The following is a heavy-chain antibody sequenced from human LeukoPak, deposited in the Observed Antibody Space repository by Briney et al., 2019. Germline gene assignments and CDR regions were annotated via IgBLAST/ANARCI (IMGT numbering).Heavy chain of an antibody. D-gene: IGHD2-15*01. Sequence: GGTLRLSCAASGFTFSSYGMHWVRQAPGKGLEWVAFIRYDGSNKYYADSVKGRFTISRDNSKNTLYLQMNSLRAEDTAVYYCAKDLCSGGSCFYFDYWGQGTLVTVSS. CDR3: AKDLCSGGSCFYFDY. CDR1: GFTFSSYG. V-gene: IGHV3-30*02. CDR2: IRYDGSNK. J-gene: IGHJ4*02.